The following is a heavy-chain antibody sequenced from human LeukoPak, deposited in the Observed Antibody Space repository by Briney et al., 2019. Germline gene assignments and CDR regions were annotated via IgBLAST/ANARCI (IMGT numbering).Heavy chain of an antibody. CDR2: IDHSGRT. CDR3: ARAERRINLARGVFGSHFDS. V-gene: IGHV4-34*01. CDR1: GXSFSRPF. J-gene: IGHJ5*01. D-gene: IGHD3-10*01. Sequence: TLSLTCAVSGXSFSRPFWSWIRQTPGKGLEWIGEIDHSGRTDYNPSLEGRVTISVDTSKHQFSLRLTSVTAADTAVYFCARAERRINLARGVFGSHFDSWGQGTLVSVSS.